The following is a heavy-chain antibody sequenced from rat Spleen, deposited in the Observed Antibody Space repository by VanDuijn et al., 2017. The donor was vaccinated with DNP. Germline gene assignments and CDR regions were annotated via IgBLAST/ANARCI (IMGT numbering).Heavy chain of an antibody. CDR2: ISTSGGST. D-gene: IGHD1-2*01. V-gene: IGHV5S23*01. CDR3: AKIAAGAMDV. J-gene: IGHJ4*01. Sequence: EVQLLESGGGLVQPGNSLKLSCAASGFTFSNSDMAWVRQAPTKGLEWVASISTSGGSTYYRDSVKGRFAVSRDDAESTLYLQMNSLTSEDTAAYFCAKIAAGAMDVWGQGTSVTVSS. CDR1: GFTFSNSD.